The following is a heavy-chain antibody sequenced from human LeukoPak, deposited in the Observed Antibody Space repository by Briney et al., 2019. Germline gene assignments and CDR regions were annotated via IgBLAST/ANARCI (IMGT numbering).Heavy chain of an antibody. J-gene: IGHJ4*02. Sequence: TGGSLRLSCAASGFTVSSNYMSWVRQAPGKGLEWVSVIYSGGSTYYADSVKGRFTISRDNSKNTLYLQMNSLRAEDTAVYYCARGWSLGVFDYWGQGTLVTVSS. CDR3: ARGWSLGVFDY. CDR1: GFTVSSNY. V-gene: IGHV3-66*01. CDR2: IYSGGST. D-gene: IGHD3-3*01.